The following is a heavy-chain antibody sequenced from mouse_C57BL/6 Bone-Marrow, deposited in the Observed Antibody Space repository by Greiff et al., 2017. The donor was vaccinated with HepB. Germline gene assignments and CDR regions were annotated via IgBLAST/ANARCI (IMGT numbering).Heavy chain of an antibody. D-gene: IGHD4-1*01. J-gene: IGHJ2*01. CDR3: ARSPTTGTGYFDY. Sequence: QVQLQQPGAELVKPGASVKLSCKASGYTFTSYWMHWVKQRPGQGLEWIGMIHPNSGSTNYNEKFKSKATLTVDKSSSTAYMQLSSLTSEDSAVYYCARSPTTGTGYFDYWGQGTTLTVSS. CDR2: IHPNSGST. CDR1: GYTFTSYW. V-gene: IGHV1-64*01.